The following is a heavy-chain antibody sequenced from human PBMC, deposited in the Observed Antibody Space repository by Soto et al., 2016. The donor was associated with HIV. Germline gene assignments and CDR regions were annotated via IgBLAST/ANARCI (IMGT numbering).Heavy chain of an antibody. CDR3: VRDLMTGYNERPTSDY. J-gene: IGHJ4*02. Sequence: EVHLVESGGRVVQPGESLRISCAASGFTFRRYWMHWVRQIPGKGLAWVARINNDGSSSAYADSVKGRFIISRDNDKNTLYLQMRGLSAEDTGIYFCVRDLMTGYNERPTSDYWGQGTLVIVSS. V-gene: IGHV3-74*01. D-gene: IGHD2-15*01. CDR2: INNDGSSS. CDR1: GFTFRRYW.